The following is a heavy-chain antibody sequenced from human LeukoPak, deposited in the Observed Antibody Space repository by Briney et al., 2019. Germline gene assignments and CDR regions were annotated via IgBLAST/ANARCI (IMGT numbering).Heavy chain of an antibody. CDR3: VRDWSTSYDY. J-gene: IGHJ4*02. Sequence: GGSLRLSCAASGFTFSSYAMHWVRQAPGKGLEWVAVISYDGSNKYYADSVKGRFTISRDNAKNTLYLQMNSLRAEDTAVYYCVRDWSTSYDYWGQGTLVTVSS. CDR1: GFTFSSYA. V-gene: IGHV3-30-3*01. D-gene: IGHD6-6*01. CDR2: ISYDGSNK.